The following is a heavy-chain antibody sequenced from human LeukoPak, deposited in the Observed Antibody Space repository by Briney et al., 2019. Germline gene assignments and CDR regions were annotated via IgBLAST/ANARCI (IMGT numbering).Heavy chain of an antibody. V-gene: IGHV4-61*01. CDR1: GGSVSSGSYY. Sequence: SETLSLTCTVSGGSVSSGSYYWSWIRQPPGKGLEWIGYISYSGNTKYNSSLKSRVTISLDTSKNQFSLKLSSVTAADTAVYYCASRYCSSTSCYKMQDAFDIWGQGTMVTVSS. CDR3: ASRYCSSTSCYKMQDAFDI. D-gene: IGHD2-2*02. CDR2: ISYSGNT. J-gene: IGHJ3*02.